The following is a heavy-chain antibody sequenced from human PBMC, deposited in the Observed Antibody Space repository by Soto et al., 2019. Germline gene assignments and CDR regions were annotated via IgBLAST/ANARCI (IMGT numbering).Heavy chain of an antibody. Sequence: GESLKSSCNGSGYTFTNYWIAWVRQMPGKGLEWMGIIYPDDSDTRYSPSFQGQVTISADKSIRTAYLQWSSLKASDTAMYYCARSERWLQYYYFDYWGQGTLVTVSS. J-gene: IGHJ4*02. V-gene: IGHV5-51*01. CDR3: ARSERWLQYYYFDY. CDR2: IYPDDSDT. D-gene: IGHD2-2*02. CDR1: GYTFTNYW.